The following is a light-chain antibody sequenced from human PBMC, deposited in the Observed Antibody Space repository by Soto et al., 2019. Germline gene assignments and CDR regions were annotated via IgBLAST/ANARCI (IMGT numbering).Light chain of an antibody. CDR3: SSYTSSSTL. J-gene: IGLJ1*01. CDR1: SSDVGSYNY. V-gene: IGLV2-14*01. Sequence: QSVLTQPASVSGSPGQSITISCTGTSSDVGSYNYVSWYPQHTGKAPELMIYEVSDRPSGISSRFSGSKSGNTASLTISGLQTEDEADYYCSSYTSSSTLFGTGTKVTVL. CDR2: EVS.